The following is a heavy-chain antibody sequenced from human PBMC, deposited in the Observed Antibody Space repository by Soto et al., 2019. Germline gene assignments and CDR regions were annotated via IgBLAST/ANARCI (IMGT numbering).Heavy chain of an antibody. J-gene: IGHJ6*02. V-gene: IGHV1-8*01. Sequence: ASVKVSCKASGYTFTSYDINWVRQATGQGLEWMGWMNPNSGNTGYAQKFQGRVTMTRNTSISTAYMELSSLRSEDTAVYYCARGQITIFGVVGMDVWGQGTTVTVSS. CDR2: MNPNSGNT. CDR3: ARGQITIFGVVGMDV. CDR1: GYTFTSYD. D-gene: IGHD3-3*01.